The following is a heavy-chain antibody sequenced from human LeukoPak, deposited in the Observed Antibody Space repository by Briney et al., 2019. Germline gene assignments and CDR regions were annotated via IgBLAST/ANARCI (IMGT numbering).Heavy chain of an antibody. CDR3: AKDPHILTGYGPYYYMDV. CDR1: GFTFSSYG. Sequence: GGSLRLSCAASGFTFSSYGMHWVRQAPGKGLEWVAFIRYDGSNKYYADSVKGRFTISRDNSKNTLYLQINSLRAEDTAVYYCAKDPHILTGYGPYYYMDVWGKGTTVTISS. CDR2: IRYDGSNK. V-gene: IGHV3-30*02. D-gene: IGHD3-9*01. J-gene: IGHJ6*03.